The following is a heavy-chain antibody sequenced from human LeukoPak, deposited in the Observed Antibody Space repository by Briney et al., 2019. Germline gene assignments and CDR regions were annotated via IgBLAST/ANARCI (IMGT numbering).Heavy chain of an antibody. V-gene: IGHV3-23*01. CDR1: GFTFSIYA. D-gene: IGHD3-10*01. CDR2: ISGGSGGST. Sequence: PGGSLRLSCAASGFTFSIYAMNWVRQAPGKGLEWVSAISGGSGGSTYYADSVKGRFIISRDNAKNTLYLQMNSLRAEDTAVYYCANVGGWGQGTLVTVSS. CDR3: ANVGG. J-gene: IGHJ4*02.